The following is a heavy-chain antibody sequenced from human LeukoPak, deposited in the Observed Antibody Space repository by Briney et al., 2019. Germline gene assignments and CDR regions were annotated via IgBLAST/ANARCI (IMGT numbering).Heavy chain of an antibody. Sequence: GGSLRLSCAASGFTFSSYAMHWVRQAPGKGLEWVAVISYDGSNKYYADSVKGRFTISRDNSKNTLYLQMNSLRAEDTAVYYCARGIAAADVDYWGQGTLVTVSS. V-gene: IGHV3-30*04. CDR2: ISYDGSNK. CDR3: ARGIAAADVDY. D-gene: IGHD6-13*01. J-gene: IGHJ4*02. CDR1: GFTFSSYA.